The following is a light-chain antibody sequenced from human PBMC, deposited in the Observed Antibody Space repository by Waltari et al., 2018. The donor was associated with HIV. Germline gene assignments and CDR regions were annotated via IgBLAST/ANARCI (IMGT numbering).Light chain of an antibody. V-gene: IGLV2-23*02. CDR3: CSYAGSSWV. J-gene: IGLJ3*02. Sequence: QSALTQPASVSGSPGQSTTIPCTGTSSAVGSYNLFSWYQQHPGKAPKPMIYEVSKRPSGVSNRFSGSKSGNTASLTISGLQAEDEADYYCCSYAGSSWVFGGGTKLTVL. CDR2: EVS. CDR1: SSAVGSYNL.